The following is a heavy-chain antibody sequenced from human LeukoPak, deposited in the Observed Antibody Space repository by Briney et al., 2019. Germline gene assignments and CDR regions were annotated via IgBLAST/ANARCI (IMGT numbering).Heavy chain of an antibody. J-gene: IGHJ4*02. V-gene: IGHV1-18*01. CDR2: ISAYNGNT. Sequence: ASVKVSRKASGFTFTSYGFTWVRQAPGQGLEWMGWISAYNGNTNYAEKFQGRSTMTTDPSTSTAYMEMRTLRADDTAVYYCARGGLSTRIGYWGQGTLVTVSS. D-gene: IGHD2/OR15-2a*01. CDR1: GFTFTSYG. CDR3: ARGGLSTRIGY.